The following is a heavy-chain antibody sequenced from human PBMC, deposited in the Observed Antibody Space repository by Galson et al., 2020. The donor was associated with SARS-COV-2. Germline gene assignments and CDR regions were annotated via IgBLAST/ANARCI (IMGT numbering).Heavy chain of an antibody. CDR3: ARSPGITVARTFDY. CDR1: GDSVSSNSAA. D-gene: IGHD6-19*01. V-gene: IGHV6-1*01. J-gene: IGHJ4*02. CDR2: TYYRSKWSS. Sequence: QTLSLTCDISGDSVSSNSAAWNWIRQSPSRGLEWLGRTYYRSKWSSDYAVSVKRRITIKPDTSKNQFSLKLNSVTPDDTAVYYCARSPGITVARTFDYWGQGTLVTVSS.